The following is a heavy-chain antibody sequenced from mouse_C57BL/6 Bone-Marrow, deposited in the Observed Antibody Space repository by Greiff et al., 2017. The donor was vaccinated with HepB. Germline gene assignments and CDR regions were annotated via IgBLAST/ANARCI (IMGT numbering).Heavy chain of an antibody. CDR2: IYPGNSDT. J-gene: IGHJ3*01. D-gene: IGHD2-4*01. V-gene: IGHV1-5*01. Sequence: EVKLVESGTVLARPGASVKMSCKTSGYTFTSYWMHWVKQRPGQGLEWIGAIYPGNSDTSYNQKFKGKAKLTAVTSASTAYMELSSLTNEDSAVYYCTRSTDYDYDGFAYWGQGTLVTVSA. CDR3: TRSTDYDYDGFAY. CDR1: GYTFTSYW.